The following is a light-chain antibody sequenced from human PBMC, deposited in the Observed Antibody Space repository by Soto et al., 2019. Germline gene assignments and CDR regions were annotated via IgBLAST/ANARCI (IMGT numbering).Light chain of an antibody. CDR1: HSVSSN. CDR2: GAS. J-gene: IGKJ4*01. V-gene: IGKV3-15*01. Sequence: EIVMTQSPATLSVSPGARATLSCRASHSVSSNLAWYQQKPGQAPRLLIYGASTRATGIPARFSGSGSGTEFTLTISSLQSEDFAVYYCQQYNNWPPLTFGGGTKVEIK. CDR3: QQYNNWPPLT.